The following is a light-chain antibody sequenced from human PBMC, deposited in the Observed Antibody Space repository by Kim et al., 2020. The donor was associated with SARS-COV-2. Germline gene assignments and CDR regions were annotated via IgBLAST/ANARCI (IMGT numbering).Light chain of an antibody. Sequence: VAFVQTVRIQHQGNSYRSYYAHRYNPTPRQAQILVLYGKNNRPSGIPARFSGSSSGNTASLTITGTQAGDEADYYCNSRDSNDNVVFGGGTRLTVL. CDR3: NSRDSNDNVV. V-gene: IGLV3-19*01. CDR2: GKN. J-gene: IGLJ2*01. CDR1: SYRSYY.